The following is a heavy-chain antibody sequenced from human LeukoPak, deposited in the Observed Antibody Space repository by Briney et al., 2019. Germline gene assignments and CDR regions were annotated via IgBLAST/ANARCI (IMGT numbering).Heavy chain of an antibody. J-gene: IGHJ4*02. D-gene: IGHD5-24*01. Sequence: PSETLSLTCTVSGGSLSRYYWSWLGQPPGKGLEGVGYIYYSGSTDYNPSLTSRVTISVNTSKNQSSLTLTYVTASDTAVYSCARLYLPATRFDYWGQGTLVTVSS. V-gene: IGHV4-59*08. CDR2: IYYSGST. CDR1: GGSLSRYY. CDR3: ARLYLPATRFDY.